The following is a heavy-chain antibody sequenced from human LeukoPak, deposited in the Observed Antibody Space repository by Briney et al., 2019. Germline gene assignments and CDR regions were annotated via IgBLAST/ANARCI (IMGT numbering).Heavy chain of an antibody. J-gene: IGHJ4*02. V-gene: IGHV3-33*01. Sequence: RLSCAXSGFTXSSYGMHWVRQAPGKGLEWVAVIWYDGSNKYYADSVKGRFTISRDNSKNTLYLQMNSLRAEDTAVYYCARDGSKDDFPDYWGQGTLVTVSS. CDR3: ARDGSKDDFPDY. CDR2: IWYDGSNK. D-gene: IGHD3-3*01. CDR1: GFTXSSYG.